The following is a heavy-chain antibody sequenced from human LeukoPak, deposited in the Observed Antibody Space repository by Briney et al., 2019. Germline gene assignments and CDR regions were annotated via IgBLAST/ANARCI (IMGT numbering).Heavy chain of an antibody. J-gene: IGHJ6*02. Sequence: SETLSLTCAVSGASIISSSCYWGWVRQPPGKGLEWIGAIYYTGNIYFNLSLKSRLTISVDTSKNQFSLKLDSVTAADTAVYYCARQPALRVDYYYGMDVWGQGTTVTVSS. V-gene: IGHV4-39*01. CDR1: GASIISSSCY. D-gene: IGHD2-15*01. CDR2: IYYTGNI. CDR3: ARQPALRVDYYYGMDV.